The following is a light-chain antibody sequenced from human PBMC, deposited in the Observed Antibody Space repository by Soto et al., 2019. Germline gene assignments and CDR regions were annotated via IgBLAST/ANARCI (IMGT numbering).Light chain of an antibody. Sequence: MAWRQSRGTVSXXPGEXATLXRRXIQRVSSTYLIWYLERPSQPPGVLIYVPSSMASGVPNRFTGSWTGNDFHLTISTMDPEDFAVYYCQGFVNQLSWTFGERTKVDI. CDR3: QGFVNQLSWT. V-gene: IGKV3-20*01. CDR1: QRVSSTY. J-gene: IGKJ1*01. CDR2: VPS.